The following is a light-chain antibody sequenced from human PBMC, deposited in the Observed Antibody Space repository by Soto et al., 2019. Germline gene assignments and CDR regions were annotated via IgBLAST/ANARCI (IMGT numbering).Light chain of an antibody. Sequence: QSALTQPASVSGSPGQSITISCTGTSSDVGTYNLVSWYQKHPDKAPKLMIYEGSKRPSGVSNRFSGSKSGNTASLTISGLQAEDEADYYCCSYASTTTYVFGTGTKVTVL. CDR1: SSDVGTYNL. CDR2: EGS. V-gene: IGLV2-23*01. J-gene: IGLJ1*01. CDR3: CSYASTTTYV.